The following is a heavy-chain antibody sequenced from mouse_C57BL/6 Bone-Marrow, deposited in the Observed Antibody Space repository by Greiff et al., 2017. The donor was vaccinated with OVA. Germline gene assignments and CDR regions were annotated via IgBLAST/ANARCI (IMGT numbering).Heavy chain of an antibody. V-gene: IGHV1-81*01. CDR2: IYPRSGNT. CDR1: GYTFTSYG. D-gene: IGHD4-1*01. Sequence: VQLQQSGAELARPGASVKLSCKASGYTFTSYGLSWVKQRTGQGLEWIGEIYPRSGNTYYNEKFKGKSTLTADKSSSTAYMELRSLTSEDSAVYFCAEKLGRVAYWGQGTLVTVSA. J-gene: IGHJ3*01. CDR3: AEKLGRVAY.